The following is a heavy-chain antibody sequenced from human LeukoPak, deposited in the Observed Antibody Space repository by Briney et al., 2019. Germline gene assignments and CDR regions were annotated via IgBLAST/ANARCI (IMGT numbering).Heavy chain of an antibody. D-gene: IGHD6-19*01. V-gene: IGHV4-59*01. J-gene: IGHJ4*02. CDR3: ARVMFSVAGTKFDY. CDR1: GGSISNYY. Sequence: SEPLSLTCTVSGGSISNYYWSWLRQPPGKGLEWIGYIYYSGSTNYNPSLKSRVTISVDTSKNQFSLKLSSVTAADTAVYYCARVMFSVAGTKFDYWGQGTLVTVSS. CDR2: IYYSGST.